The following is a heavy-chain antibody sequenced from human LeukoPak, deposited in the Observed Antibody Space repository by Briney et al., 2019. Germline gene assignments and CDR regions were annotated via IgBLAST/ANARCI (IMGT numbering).Heavy chain of an antibody. CDR2: ISGGSTTI. J-gene: IGHJ3*01. V-gene: IGHV3-48*01. D-gene: IGHD2-15*01. CDR3: DGYCSGGSCYPPLVH. CDR1: GFTFSSHS. Sequence: PGGSLRLSCAASGFTFSSHSMTWVRQAPGKGLEWVSYISGGSTTIYYADSVKGRFTISRDSAKNSLFLQMNSLRAEDTAVYYCDGYCSGGSCYPPLVHWGQGTMVTVSS.